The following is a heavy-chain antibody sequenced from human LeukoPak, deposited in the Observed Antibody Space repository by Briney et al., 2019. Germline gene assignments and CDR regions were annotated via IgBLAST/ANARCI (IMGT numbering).Heavy chain of an antibody. CDR2: IYYSGST. CDR3: ARDRRESTKPNDAFDI. CDR1: GGSISSYY. V-gene: IGHV4-59*01. Sequence: PSETPSLNCSVSGGSISSYYWSWIRQPPGKGLEWIGYIYYSGSTNYNPSLESRVTISIDTSKKQLSLKLRSVTAADTAVYYCARDRRESTKPNDAFDIWGQGTMVTVSS. D-gene: IGHD1-1*01. J-gene: IGHJ3*02.